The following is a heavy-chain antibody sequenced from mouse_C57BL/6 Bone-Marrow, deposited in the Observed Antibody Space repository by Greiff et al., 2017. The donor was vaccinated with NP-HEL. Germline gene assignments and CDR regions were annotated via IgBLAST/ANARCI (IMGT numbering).Heavy chain of an antibody. J-gene: IGHJ3*01. CDR3: GGRGITTGAY. Sequence: EVQRVESGGDLVKPGGSLKLSCAAPGFTFSSYGMSWVRQTPDKRLEWVATISRGGSYTYSPDSLKGRFPILRDNANNTLYLQLSSLKSEDAAMYYCGGRGITTGAYWGQGTLVTVSA. D-gene: IGHD1-1*01. CDR2: ISRGGSYT. V-gene: IGHV5-6*01. CDR1: GFTFSSYG.